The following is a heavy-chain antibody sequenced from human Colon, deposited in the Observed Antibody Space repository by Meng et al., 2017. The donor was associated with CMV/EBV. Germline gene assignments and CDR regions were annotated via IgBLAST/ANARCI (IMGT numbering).Heavy chain of an antibody. Sequence: GGSLRLSCAASGFTFSKYCMSWVRQAPGKGLEWVGRIRDKPNSYTTEYAASVKGRFSISRDDSKNSLYLQMSSLKGDDTAVYYCTRAGYGKGLDVWGQGTTVTVSS. J-gene: IGHJ6*02. CDR1: GFTFSKYC. CDR2: IRDKPNSYTT. CDR3: TRAGYGKGLDV. D-gene: IGHD4-17*01. V-gene: IGHV3-72*01.